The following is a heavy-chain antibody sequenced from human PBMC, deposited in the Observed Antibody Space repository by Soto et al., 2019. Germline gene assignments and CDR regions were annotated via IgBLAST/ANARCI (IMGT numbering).Heavy chain of an antibody. J-gene: IGHJ5*02. Sequence: QVQLQESGPGLVKPSQTLSLTCTVSGGSISSGGYYWSWIRQHPGKGLEWIGYIYYSGSTYYNPSLKSRVTISVDTSKNQFSLKLSSVTAADTAVYYCARDVYYYGSGSYSRGTSFSVFDPWGQGTLVTVSS. CDR2: IYYSGST. D-gene: IGHD3-10*01. V-gene: IGHV4-31*03. CDR1: GGSISSGGYY. CDR3: ARDVYYYGSGSYSRGTSFSVFDP.